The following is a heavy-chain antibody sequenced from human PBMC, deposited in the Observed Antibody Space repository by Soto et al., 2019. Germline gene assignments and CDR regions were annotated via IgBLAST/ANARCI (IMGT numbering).Heavy chain of an antibody. D-gene: IGHD1-26*01. CDR2: VYNTGVT. CDR3: VRQGIGSLHGLVDV. V-gene: IGHV4-59*08. CDR1: SGPSSSHN. Sequence: QVQLQQSGPGLVKPSETLSLTCTVSSGPSSSHNWGWIRQSPGRGLEWIGYVYNTGVTSYNPSLKSRVTISADTSANNISLTLSFVTAADTAIYYCVRQGIGSLHGLVDVWGQGTTVSVSS. J-gene: IGHJ6*02.